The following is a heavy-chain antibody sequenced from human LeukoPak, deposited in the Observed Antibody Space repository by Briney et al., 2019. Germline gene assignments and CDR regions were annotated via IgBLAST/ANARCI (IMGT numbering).Heavy chain of an antibody. CDR1: GYTFTGYY. D-gene: IGHD6-19*01. Sequence: ASVKVSCKASGYTFTGYYMHWVRQTPGQGLEWMGWINPNSGGTNYAQKFQGRVTMTRDTSISTAYMELSRLRSDDTAVYYCAREGDSSGQFDYWGQRTLVTVSS. CDR3: AREGDSSGQFDY. CDR2: INPNSGGT. J-gene: IGHJ4*02. V-gene: IGHV1-2*02.